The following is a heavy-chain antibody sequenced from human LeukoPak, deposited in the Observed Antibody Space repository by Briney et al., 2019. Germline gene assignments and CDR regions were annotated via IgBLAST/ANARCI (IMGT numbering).Heavy chain of an antibody. J-gene: IGHJ6*02. CDR3: ARDGAGMGYSVYVGMYV. D-gene: IGHD5/OR15-5a*01. Sequence: SETLSLTFTLSGGSKSRGGSYWTWIRQHPGKGLEWIGYIYYSGSTYYNPSLKSRVTISVDKSKNQFSLKLSSGAAADTAVYYCARDGAGMGYSVYVGMYVCGQGTTVTVSS. CDR1: GGSKSRGGSY. CDR2: IYYSGST. V-gene: IGHV4-31*03.